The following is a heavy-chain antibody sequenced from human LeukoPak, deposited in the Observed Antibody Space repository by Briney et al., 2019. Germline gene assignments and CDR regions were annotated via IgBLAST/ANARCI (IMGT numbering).Heavy chain of an antibody. J-gene: IGHJ3*02. D-gene: IGHD3-22*01. CDR2: INPNSGGT. CDR3: ARGVGYYDSSGYYAGVDDALDI. V-gene: IGHV1-2*02. Sequence: ASVKVSCKASGYTFTGYYMHWVRQAPGQGLEWMGWINPNSGGTNYAQKFQGRVTMTRDTSISTAYMELSRLRSDDTAVYYCARGVGYYDSSGYYAGVDDALDIWGQGTMVTVSS. CDR1: GYTFTGYY.